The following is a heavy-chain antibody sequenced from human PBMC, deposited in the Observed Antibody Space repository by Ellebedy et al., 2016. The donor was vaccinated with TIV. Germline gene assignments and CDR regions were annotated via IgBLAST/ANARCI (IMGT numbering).Heavy chain of an antibody. D-gene: IGHD3-16*01. CDR2: ISWDGGST. CDR1: GFTFDDYA. Sequence: GGSLRLXXAASGFTFDDYAMHWVRQAPGKGLEWVSLISWDGGSTYYADSVKGRFTISRDNSKNSLYLQMNSLRAEDTALYYCAKFGLLDAFDIWGQGTMVTVSS. CDR3: AKFGLLDAFDI. V-gene: IGHV3-43D*03. J-gene: IGHJ3*02.